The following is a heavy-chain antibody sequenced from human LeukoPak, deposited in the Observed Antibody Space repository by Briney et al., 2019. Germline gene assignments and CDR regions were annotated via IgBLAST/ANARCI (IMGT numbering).Heavy chain of an antibody. CDR2: IYPGDSDT. J-gene: IGHJ4*02. CDR3: ARLGICSSGTCSSFDY. V-gene: IGHV5-51*01. D-gene: IGHD2-15*01. Sequence: GESLKISCRGSGYSFSSSWIGWVRQMPGKGLEWMGIIYPGDSDTRYSPSFESQVTISADKSITTAYLQWNSLKASDTAIYYCARLGICSSGTCSSFDYWGQGTLVTVSS. CDR1: GYSFSSSW.